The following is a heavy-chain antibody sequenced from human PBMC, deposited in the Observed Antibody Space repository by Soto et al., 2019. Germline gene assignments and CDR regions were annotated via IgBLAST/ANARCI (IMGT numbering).Heavy chain of an antibody. CDR3: ARINNSAWQLIDY. D-gene: IGHD6-19*01. Sequence: SETLSLTCAISGGSISSYNWRSWVRQSPGKGLEWIGEIYHSGSTNYNPSLKSRVTISVDKTKNQFSLKLSSVTAADTAVYYCARINNSAWQLIDYWGQGTLVTVS. V-gene: IGHV4-4*02. CDR1: GGSISSYNW. CDR2: IYHSGST. J-gene: IGHJ4*02.